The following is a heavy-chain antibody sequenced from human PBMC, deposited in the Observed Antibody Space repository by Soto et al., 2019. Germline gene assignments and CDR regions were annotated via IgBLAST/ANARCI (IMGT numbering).Heavy chain of an antibody. V-gene: IGHV3-23*01. CDR1: GFTFTSYA. D-gene: IGHD2-15*01. Sequence: EVQLLESGGGLVPPGGSLRLSCAASGFTFTSYAMNWVRQAPGKGLEWVSSISDSGGNTYYADSVKGRFTISRDNSRNTLYLKRTSLRAEDTAVYYWAKDLSEVVVGGDFDYWGQGTLVTVSS. CDR2: ISDSGGNT. J-gene: IGHJ4*02. CDR3: AKDLSEVVVGGDFDY.